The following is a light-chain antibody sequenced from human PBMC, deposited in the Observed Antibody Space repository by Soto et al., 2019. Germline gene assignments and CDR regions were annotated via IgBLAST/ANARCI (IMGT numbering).Light chain of an antibody. V-gene: IGLV8-61*01. CDR3: SAYTVSRTYV. Sequence: QTVVTQEPSFSVSPGGTVTLTCGLSSGSVSTGYYPSWYQQTPGQAPRTLIYSTNTRSSGVPDRFSGSILGNKAALTITGAQADDESDYYCSAYTVSRTYVFGTGTKLTVL. J-gene: IGLJ1*01. CDR2: STN. CDR1: SGSVSTGYY.